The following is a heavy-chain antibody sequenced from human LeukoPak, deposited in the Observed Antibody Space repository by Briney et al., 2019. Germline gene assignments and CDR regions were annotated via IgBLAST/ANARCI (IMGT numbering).Heavy chain of an antibody. CDR3: AKVWDDSSGYLQYYFDY. CDR1: GFTFSSYG. J-gene: IGHJ4*02. D-gene: IGHD3-22*01. V-gene: IGHV3-30*02. CDR2: IRYDGSNK. Sequence: GGSLRLSCAASGFTFSSYGMHWVRQAPGKGLEWVAFIRYDGSNKYYADSVKGRFTISRDNSKNTLYLQMNSLRAEDTDVYYCAKVWDDSSGYLQYYFDYWGQGTLVTVSS.